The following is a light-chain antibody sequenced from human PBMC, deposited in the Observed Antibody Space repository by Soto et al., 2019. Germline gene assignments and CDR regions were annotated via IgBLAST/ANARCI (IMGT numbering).Light chain of an antibody. Sequence: DIQMTQSPSTLSASVGYRFTITCRASQSISSWLAWYQQKPGKAPKLLIYKASSLESGVPSRFSGSGSGAEFTLTISCLQSEDFATYYCQQYYSYPPTFGQGTRLEIK. V-gene: IGKV1-5*03. J-gene: IGKJ5*01. CDR3: QQYYSYPPT. CDR2: KAS. CDR1: QSISSW.